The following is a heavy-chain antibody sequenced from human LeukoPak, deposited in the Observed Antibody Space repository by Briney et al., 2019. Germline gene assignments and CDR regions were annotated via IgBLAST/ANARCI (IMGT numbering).Heavy chain of an antibody. V-gene: IGHV4-34*01. J-gene: IGHJ4*02. CDR3: ASLTSIAARGAFDY. CDR2: INHSGST. CDR1: GGSFSGYY. Sequence: PSETLSLTCAVYGGSFSGYYWSWIRQPPGKGLEWIGEINHSGSTNYNPSLKSRVTISVDTSKNQFSLKLSSVTAADTAVYYCASLTSIAARGAFDYWGQGTLVTVSS. D-gene: IGHD6-6*01.